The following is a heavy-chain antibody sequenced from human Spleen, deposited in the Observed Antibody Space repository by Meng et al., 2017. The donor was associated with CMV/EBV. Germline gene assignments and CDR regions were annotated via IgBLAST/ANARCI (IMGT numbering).Heavy chain of an antibody. D-gene: IGHD6-19*01. Sequence: GESLKISCAASGFRFDDHGMNWVRQAPGKGLERVAVISYDGGNKYYADSVTGRFTFSRDNSKNTLSLQMNSLRAEDTAVYYCATSAYGSGPDYFDYWGQGTLVTVSS. CDR2: ISYDGGNK. CDR3: ATSAYGSGPDYFDY. CDR1: GFRFDDHG. V-gene: IGHV3-30*03. J-gene: IGHJ4*02.